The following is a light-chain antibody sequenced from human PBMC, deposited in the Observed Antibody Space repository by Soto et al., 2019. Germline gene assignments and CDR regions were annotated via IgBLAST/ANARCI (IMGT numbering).Light chain of an antibody. J-gene: IGKJ5*01. Sequence: EIVLTQSPGTLSLSPGERATLSCRASQSVSSNYLAWYQQKPGQAPRLLIYGASSRATGIPDRFSGSGSGTDFTLTISRLEPEDFAVYYCQQYGSSPMTFGQRTRLEI. CDR2: GAS. CDR1: QSVSSNY. V-gene: IGKV3-20*01. CDR3: QQYGSSPMT.